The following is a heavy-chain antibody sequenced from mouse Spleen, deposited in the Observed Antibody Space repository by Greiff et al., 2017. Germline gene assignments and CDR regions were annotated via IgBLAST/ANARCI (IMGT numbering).Heavy chain of an antibody. Sequence: QVQLQQPGAELVKPGASVKVSCKASGYTFTSYWMHWVKQRPGQGLEWIGRIHPSDSDTNYNQKFKGKATLTVDKSSSTAYMQLSSLTSEDSAVYYCAISEALWYFDVWGAGTTVTVSS. J-gene: IGHJ1*01. CDR2: IHPSDSDT. V-gene: IGHV1-74*01. CDR3: AISEALWYFDV. CDR1: GYTFTSYW.